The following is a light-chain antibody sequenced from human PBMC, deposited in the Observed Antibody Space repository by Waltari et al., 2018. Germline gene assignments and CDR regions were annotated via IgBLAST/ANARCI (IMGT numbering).Light chain of an antibody. CDR1: SSDVGGHNY. V-gene: IGLV2-14*03. Sequence: QSALTQPASVSASPGQSITISCTGTSSDVGGHNYVSWYQQHPGKAPNLMIYDVSNRPSGVSNRFSGSKSGNTASLTISGLQAEDEADYYCSSYISSSTLELFGGGTSLTVL. CDR3: SSYISSSTLEL. CDR2: DVS. J-gene: IGLJ2*01.